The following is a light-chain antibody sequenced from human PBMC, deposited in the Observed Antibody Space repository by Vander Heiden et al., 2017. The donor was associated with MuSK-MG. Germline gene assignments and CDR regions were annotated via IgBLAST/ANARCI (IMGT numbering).Light chain of an antibody. CDR1: SSNIGSNT. CDR3: AAWDDSLNGVV. J-gene: IGLJ2*01. Sequence: QSVLTQPPSASGIPGQRVTISCSGSSSNIGSNTVNWYQHLPGTAPKLLRYSNNQRPSGVPDRFSGSKSGTSASLAISGLQSEDEADYHCAAWDDSLNGVVFGGGTKLTVL. V-gene: IGLV1-44*01. CDR2: SNN.